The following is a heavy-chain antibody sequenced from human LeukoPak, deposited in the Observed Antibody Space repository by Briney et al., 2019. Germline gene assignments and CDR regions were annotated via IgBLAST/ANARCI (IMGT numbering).Heavy chain of an antibody. CDR2: IYTSGST. V-gene: IGHV4-4*07. J-gene: IGHJ6*02. D-gene: IGHD3-3*01. Sequence: SETLSLTCNVSGGSISSYYWSWIRQPAGKGLEWIGRIYTSGSTNYNPSLKSRVTMSVDTSKNQFSLKLSSVTAADTAVYYCARDTAQYYDFWSGYHYYGMDVWGQGTTVTVSS. CDR1: GGSISSYY. CDR3: ARDTAQYYDFWSGYHYYGMDV.